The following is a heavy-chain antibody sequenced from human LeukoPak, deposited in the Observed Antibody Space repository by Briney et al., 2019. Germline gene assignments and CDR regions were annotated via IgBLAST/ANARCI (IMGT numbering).Heavy chain of an antibody. V-gene: IGHV1-69*05. J-gene: IGHJ5*02. CDR3: ARDVVAAVSNWFDP. D-gene: IGHD6-13*01. CDR1: GGTFSSYA. CDR2: IIPIFGTA. Sequence: SVKVSCKASGGTFSSYAISWVRQAPGQGLEWMGRIIPIFGTANYAQKFQGRVTITTDESTSTAYIELSSLRSEDTAVYYCARDVVAAVSNWFDPWGQGTLVTVSS.